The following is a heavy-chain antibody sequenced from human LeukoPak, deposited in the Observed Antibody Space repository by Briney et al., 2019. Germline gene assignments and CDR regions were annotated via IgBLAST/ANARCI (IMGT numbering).Heavy chain of an antibody. CDR2: INSNGGDT. CDR1: GFIFSSYS. Sequence: PGGSLRLSCSASGFIFSSYSMHWVRQAPGKGLDYVSAINSNGGDTYYADSVKGRFTVSRDNSKNTLYLQMSSLRAEDTAIYYYVRVFGSGSGKYYADYWGQGTLVTVSS. CDR3: VRVFGSGSGKYYADY. J-gene: IGHJ4*02. V-gene: IGHV3-64D*06. D-gene: IGHD3-10*01.